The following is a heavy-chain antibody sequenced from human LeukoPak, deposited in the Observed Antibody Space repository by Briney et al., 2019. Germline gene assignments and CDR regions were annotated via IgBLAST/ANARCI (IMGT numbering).Heavy chain of an antibody. V-gene: IGHV1-69*04. CDR3: ALLGSGSYYNGDAFDN. CDR2: IIPILGIA. CDR1: GGTFSSYA. D-gene: IGHD3-10*01. Sequence: SVKVSCKASGGTFSSYAISWVRQAPGQGLEWMGRIIPILGIANYAQKFQGRVTITADKSTSTAYMELSSLRSEDTAVYYCALLGSGSYYNGDAFDNWGQGTMVTVSS. J-gene: IGHJ3*02.